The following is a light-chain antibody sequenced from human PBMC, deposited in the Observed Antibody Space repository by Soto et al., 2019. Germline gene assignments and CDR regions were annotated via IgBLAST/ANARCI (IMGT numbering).Light chain of an antibody. CDR1: SSDVGGYNH. CDR2: EVS. J-gene: IGLJ3*02. CDR3: SSHSSSGSLWV. V-gene: IGLV2-14*03. Sequence: QSVLTQPASVSGSPGQSITISCTGTSSDVGGYNHVSWYQQHPGKAPKLMIYEVSNRPSGISNRFSGSKSGNTASLTISGLHTEDEADYYCSSHSSSGSLWVFGGGTKLTVL.